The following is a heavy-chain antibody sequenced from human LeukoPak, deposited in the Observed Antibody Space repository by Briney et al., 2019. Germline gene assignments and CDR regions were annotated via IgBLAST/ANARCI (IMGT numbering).Heavy chain of an antibody. CDR2: INSNGDDT. CDR1: GFTFSHYS. J-gene: IGHJ4*02. Sequence: QFGGSLRLSCAASGFTFSHYSMHWVRQAPGKGLEYVSAINSNGDDTYYVNSVKGRFTISRDNSKNTLYLQMGSLRAEDMAVYYCARDPGRSPDYWGQGTLVTVS. D-gene: IGHD1-26*01. V-gene: IGHV3-64*01. CDR3: ARDPGRSPDY.